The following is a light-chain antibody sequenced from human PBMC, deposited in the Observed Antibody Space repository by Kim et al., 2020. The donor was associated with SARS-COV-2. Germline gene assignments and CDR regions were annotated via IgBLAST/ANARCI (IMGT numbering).Light chain of an antibody. CDR3: AAWDDNSSGYV. J-gene: IGLJ1*01. Sequence: QSVLTQPPSASGTPGQRVTISCSGSSSNIGNNNVSWYQQLPGTAPKLLIYKNNQHPSGVPDRFSGSKSGTSGSLAISGLRSEDEADYYCAAWDDNSSGYVFGTGTKLTVL. V-gene: IGLV1-47*01. CDR2: KNN. CDR1: SSNIGNNN.